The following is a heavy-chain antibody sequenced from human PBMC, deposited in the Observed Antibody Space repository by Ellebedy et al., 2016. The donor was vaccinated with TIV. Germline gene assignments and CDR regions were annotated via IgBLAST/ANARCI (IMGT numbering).Heavy chain of an antibody. Sequence: SETLSLXCTVSGGSVSDGSTSSTDYYWSWIRQPPGKGLEWIYFSGRTNYNPSLKSRVTTSVDTSKNQFSLRLSSVTAADTAVYYCARTTAFDVWGQGTMVTVSS. V-gene: IGHV4-61*08. CDR1: GGSVSDGSTSSTDYY. D-gene: IGHD1-14*01. J-gene: IGHJ3*01. CDR2: YFSGRT. CDR3: ARTTAFDV.